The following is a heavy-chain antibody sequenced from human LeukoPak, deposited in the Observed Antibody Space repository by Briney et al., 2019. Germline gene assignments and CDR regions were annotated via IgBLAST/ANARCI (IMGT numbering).Heavy chain of an antibody. CDR3: VRALSWTTYSYYYRDV. CDR2: MNPNSGNT. CDR1: GYTFTSYD. J-gene: IGHJ6*03. Sequence: ASVKVSCKASGYTFTSYDINGVRQATGQGLEWMGWMNPNSGNTGYAQKFQGRVTMTKNTSITTAYMELSSVSSEDTAVYYCVRALSWTTYSYYYRDVWGKGATVAVSS. V-gene: IGHV1-8*01. D-gene: IGHD3/OR15-3a*01.